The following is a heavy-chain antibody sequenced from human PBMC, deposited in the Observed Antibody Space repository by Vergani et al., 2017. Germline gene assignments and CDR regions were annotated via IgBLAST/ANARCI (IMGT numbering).Heavy chain of an antibody. CDR3: TRHGRSGWAGYFQH. CDR2: IYYTGTT. Sequence: QLQLQESGSGLVKPSQTLSLTCAVSGGSISSGGYSWSWIRQPPGKGLEWIGTIYYTGTTYYNEAHKSRLTISVDTSKNQFSLNLTSVTAADTAVYYCTRHGRSGWAGYFQHWGQGTLVTASS. J-gene: IGHJ1*01. CDR1: GGSISSGGYS. D-gene: IGHD6-19*01. V-gene: IGHV4-30-2*03.